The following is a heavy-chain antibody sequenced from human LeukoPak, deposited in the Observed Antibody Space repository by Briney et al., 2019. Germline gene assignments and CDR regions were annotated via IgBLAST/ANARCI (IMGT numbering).Heavy chain of an antibody. D-gene: IGHD6-13*01. V-gene: IGHV4-59*01. CDR1: GDSISNYY. CDR2: IYYSGST. Sequence: SETLSLTCTVSGDSISNYYWSWIRQPPGKGLEWIGYIYYSGSTNYNPSLKSRFTISVDTSKNQFSLKLSSVTAADTAVYYCAREVVAAPGTVDYWGQGTLVTVSS. J-gene: IGHJ4*01. CDR3: AREVVAAPGTVDY.